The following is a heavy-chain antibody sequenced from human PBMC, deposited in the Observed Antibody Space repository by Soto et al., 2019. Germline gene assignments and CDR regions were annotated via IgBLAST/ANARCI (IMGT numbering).Heavy chain of an antibody. CDR1: GFPFSDHA. V-gene: IGHV3-23*01. CDR3: AKDLYVQPPSGWFDP. J-gene: IGHJ5*02. Sequence: EVQLLESGGGLVQPGGSLRLSCAASGFPFSDHAMHWVRQTPGKGLEWVSAITGGGDRTYYADSVKGRFTISRDNSKSTLYLQMMSLRAEDTAVYYCAKDLYVQPPSGWFDPWGQGTVVTVSS. CDR2: ITGGGDRT. D-gene: IGHD1-26*01.